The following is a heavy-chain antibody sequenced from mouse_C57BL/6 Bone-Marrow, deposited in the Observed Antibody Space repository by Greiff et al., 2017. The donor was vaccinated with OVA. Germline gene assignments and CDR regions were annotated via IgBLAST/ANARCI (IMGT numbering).Heavy chain of an antibody. CDR1: GYTFTSYG. CDR3: AGYYSWFAY. Sequence: VKLQESGAELARPGASVKLSCKASGYTFTSYGISWVKQRTGQGLEWIGEIYPRSGNTYYNEKFKGKATLTADKSSSTAYMELRSLTSEDSAVYFCAGYYSWFAYWGQGTLVTVSA. CDR2: IYPRSGNT. V-gene: IGHV1-81*01. J-gene: IGHJ3*01. D-gene: IGHD2-3*01.